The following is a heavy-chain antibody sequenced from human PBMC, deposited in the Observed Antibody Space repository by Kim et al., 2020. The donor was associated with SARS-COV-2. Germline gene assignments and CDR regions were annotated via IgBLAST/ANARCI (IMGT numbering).Heavy chain of an antibody. Sequence: ASVKVSCKASGYTFTSFGISWVRQAPGQGLEWLGWISPYNDNTKYAQKFQGRVTMTADTSTSTAYMELRGLRSDDTAVYYCARDRDRSGGGSSYISWGQGTLVAVSS. CDR1: GYTFTSFG. CDR3: ARDRDRSGGGSSYIS. CDR2: ISPYNDNT. D-gene: IGHD3-10*01. V-gene: IGHV1-18*01. J-gene: IGHJ4*02.